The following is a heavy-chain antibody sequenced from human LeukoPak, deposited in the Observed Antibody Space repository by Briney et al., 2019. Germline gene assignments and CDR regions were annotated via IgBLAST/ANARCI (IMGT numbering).Heavy chain of an antibody. CDR2: ISYDGSNE. Sequence: GGSLRLSCAASGFTFSSYVMHWVRQAPGKGLEWVAIISYDGSNEYYADSVKGRFTISRDNSKNTLYLQMDSLRAEDTAVYYCARFRPSYGLGSYGGNFDLWGRGTLATVSS. J-gene: IGHJ2*01. D-gene: IGHD3-10*01. V-gene: IGHV3-30*04. CDR3: ARFRPSYGLGSYGGNFDL. CDR1: GFTFSSYV.